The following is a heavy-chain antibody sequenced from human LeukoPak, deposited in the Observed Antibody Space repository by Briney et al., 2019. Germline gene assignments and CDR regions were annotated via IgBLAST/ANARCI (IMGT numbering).Heavy chain of an antibody. J-gene: IGHJ4*02. D-gene: IGHD5-24*01. CDR2: ISGNRGNT. CDR1: GFTFSSYG. Sequence: GGSLRLSCAASGFTFSSYGMSWVRQAPGKGLEWVSTISGNRGNTYYADSVKGRFTISRDNSKNTLYLQMNSLRAEDTAVYYCAKSGYNRFDYWGQGTLVTVSS. V-gene: IGHV3-23*01. CDR3: AKSGYNRFDY.